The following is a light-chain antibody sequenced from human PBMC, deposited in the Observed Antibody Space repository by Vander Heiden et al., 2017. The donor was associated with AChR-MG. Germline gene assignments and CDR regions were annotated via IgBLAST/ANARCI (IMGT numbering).Light chain of an antibody. CDR3: YSSASSSTWV. CDR2: EGS. Sequence: QSALTQPASVSGSPGQSITISCTGSSSDVGSNNLVCWDQQHPGTVPILSRYEGSKRPSGVANRVSASKSGTTESLTISGLQAEDEAYYDCYSSASSSTWVFGGGTKLTGL. V-gene: IGLV2-23*01. J-gene: IGLJ2*01. CDR1: SSDVGSNNL.